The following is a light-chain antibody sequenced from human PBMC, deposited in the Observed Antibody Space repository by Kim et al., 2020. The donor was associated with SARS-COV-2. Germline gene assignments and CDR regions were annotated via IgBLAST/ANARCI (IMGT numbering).Light chain of an antibody. CDR1: ALTIQY. CDR2: KDS. Sequence: PGQTARISCSGDALTIQYTYWYQQKPGQAPVLVMFKDSERPSGIPERFSGSSSGTTVTLTISGVQAEDEADYYCQSADSTDAYAVFGRGTQLTVL. V-gene: IGLV3-25*03. J-gene: IGLJ7*01. CDR3: QSADSTDAYAV.